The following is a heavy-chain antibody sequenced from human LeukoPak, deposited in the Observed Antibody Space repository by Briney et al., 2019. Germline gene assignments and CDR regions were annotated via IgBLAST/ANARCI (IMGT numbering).Heavy chain of an antibody. Sequence: ASVKVSCKASGYTFTSYDINWVRQATGQGLEWMGWMNPNSGNTGYAQKFQGRVTMTRNTSISTAYMELSSLRSEDTAVYYCARASQYQLLTSDAFDIWGQGTMVTVSS. J-gene: IGHJ3*02. V-gene: IGHV1-8*01. D-gene: IGHD2-2*01. CDR1: GYTFTSYD. CDR3: ARASQYQLLTSDAFDI. CDR2: MNPNSGNT.